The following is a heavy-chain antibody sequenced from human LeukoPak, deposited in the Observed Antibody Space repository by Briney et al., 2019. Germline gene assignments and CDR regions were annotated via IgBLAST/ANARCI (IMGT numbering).Heavy chain of an antibody. J-gene: IGHJ2*01. Sequence: GASVNVSCKASGYTFTNYYMHWVRQAPGQGLEWMGIINPSGGSTNYAQHFQGRVTVTRDTSTSTVYMELSSLRSEDTAVYYCARNLIAAPNYWCFDLWGRGTLVTVSS. CDR1: GYTFTNYY. CDR3: ARNLIAAPNYWCFDL. CDR2: INPSGGST. V-gene: IGHV1-46*01. D-gene: IGHD6-6*01.